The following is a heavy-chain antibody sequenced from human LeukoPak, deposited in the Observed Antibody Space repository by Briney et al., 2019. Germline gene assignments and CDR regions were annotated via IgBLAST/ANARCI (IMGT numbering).Heavy chain of an antibody. CDR2: ISAYNGNT. CDR1: GYTFTSYG. J-gene: IGHJ4*02. Sequence: GASVKVSCKASGYTFTSYGISWVRQAPGQGLEWMGWISAYNGNTNYAQKLQGRVTMTTDISTSTAYMELRSLRSDDTAVYYCAGTPYGSGIYYFDYWGQGTLVTVSS. V-gene: IGHV1-18*04. D-gene: IGHD3-10*01. CDR3: AGTPYGSGIYYFDY.